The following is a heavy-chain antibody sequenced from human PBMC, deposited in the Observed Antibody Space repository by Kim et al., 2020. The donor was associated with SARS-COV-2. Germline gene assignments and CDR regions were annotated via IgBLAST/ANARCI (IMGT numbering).Heavy chain of an antibody. CDR2: IWYDGSNK. CDR1: GFTFSSYG. V-gene: IGHV3-33*01. CDR3: ARDKVGYFDY. J-gene: IGHJ4*02. Sequence: GGSLRLSCAASGFTFSSYGMHWVRQAPGKGLEGVAVIWYDGSNKYYADSVKGRFTISRDNSKNTLYLQMNSLRAEDTAVYYCARDKVGYFDYWGQGTLVTVSS.